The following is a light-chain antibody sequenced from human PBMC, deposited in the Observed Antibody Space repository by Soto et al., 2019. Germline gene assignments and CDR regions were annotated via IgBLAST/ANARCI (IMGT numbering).Light chain of an antibody. CDR1: QSIGSSY. CDR3: QQYVSLPIT. V-gene: IGKV3-20*01. Sequence: EIVLTQSPGTLSLSPEERATLSCRASQSIGSSYLAWYQQKPGQAPRLLIYGASTRATGIPDRFSGSGSGTDFTLTINSVAPEDFAVYYCQQYVSLPITFGQGTRLEIK. J-gene: IGKJ5*01. CDR2: GAS.